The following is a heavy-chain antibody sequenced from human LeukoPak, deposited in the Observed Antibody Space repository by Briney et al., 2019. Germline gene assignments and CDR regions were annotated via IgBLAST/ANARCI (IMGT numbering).Heavy chain of an antibody. CDR3: ASLLIHDAFDI. D-gene: IGHD2-8*01. V-gene: IGHV1-46*01. Sequence: ASVKVSCKASGYTFTNYYMHWVRQAPGQGLEWMGIIDPSGGSTSYAQKFQGRVTMTRDTSTSTVYMELSSLRSEDTAVYYCASLLIHDAFDIWGQGTMVTVSS. J-gene: IGHJ3*02. CDR1: GYTFTNYY. CDR2: IDPSGGST.